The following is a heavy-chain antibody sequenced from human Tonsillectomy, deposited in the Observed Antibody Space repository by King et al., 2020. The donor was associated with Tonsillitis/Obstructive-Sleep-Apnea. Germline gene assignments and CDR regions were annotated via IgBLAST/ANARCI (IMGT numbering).Heavy chain of an antibody. CDR2: INPNSGGT. CDR1: GYTFTGYY. D-gene: IGHD3-10*01. J-gene: IGHJ4*02. V-gene: IGHV1-2*04. Sequence: VQLVESGAEVKRPGASVKVSCKASGYTFTGYYLHWVRQAPGQGLEWMGWINPNSGGTTHAQKFQGWVTMTRDTSITTAYMELSRLRSDDTAVYFCARWGFGESFDYWGQGTLVTVSS. CDR3: ARWGFGESFDY.